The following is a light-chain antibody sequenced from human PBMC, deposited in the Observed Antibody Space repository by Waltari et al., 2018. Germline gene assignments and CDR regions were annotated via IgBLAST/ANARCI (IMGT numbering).Light chain of an antibody. CDR2: DAS. Sequence: EIMLTQSPGTLSLSPGERATLSCRASQSISRFLAWYQQKPGQAPRLLIYDASTRATGIPDRFSGSGSATDFSLTISRLEPEDTAVYYCQKYVNLPATFGQGTKVEIK. J-gene: IGKJ1*01. V-gene: IGKV3-20*01. CDR1: QSISRF. CDR3: QKYVNLPAT.